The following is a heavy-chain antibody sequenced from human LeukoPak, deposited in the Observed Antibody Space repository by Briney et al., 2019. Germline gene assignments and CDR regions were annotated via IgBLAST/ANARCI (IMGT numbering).Heavy chain of an antibody. Sequence: GSLRLSCAASGFTFSTYAMSWVRQAPGKGLEWVSAIGGSGGSTYYADSVKGRFTISRDDSKNTLYLQMNSLRAEDTARYYCAKFTRTLVRGALVNWGQGTLVTVSS. CDR3: AKFTRTLVRGALVN. CDR2: IGGSGGST. CDR1: GFTFSTYA. V-gene: IGHV3-23*01. J-gene: IGHJ4*02. D-gene: IGHD3-10*01.